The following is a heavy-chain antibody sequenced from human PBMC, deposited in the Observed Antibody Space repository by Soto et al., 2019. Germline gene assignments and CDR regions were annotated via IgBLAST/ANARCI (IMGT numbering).Heavy chain of an antibody. V-gene: IGHV4-59*01. CDR1: GGSISSYY. CDR2: IYYSGST. J-gene: IGHJ3*02. CDR3: ARVLTQLLTFDI. D-gene: IGHD2-2*01. Sequence: SETLSLTCTVSGGSISSYYWSWIRQPPGKGLEWIGYIYYSGSTNYNPSLKSRVTISVDTSKNQFSLKLSSVTAADTAVYYCARVLTQLLTFDIWGQGTMVTVSS.